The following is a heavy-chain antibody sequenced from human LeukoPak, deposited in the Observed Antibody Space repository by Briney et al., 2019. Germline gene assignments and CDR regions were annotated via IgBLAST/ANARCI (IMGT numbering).Heavy chain of an antibody. CDR3: ARGGSSGYYAWFDP. D-gene: IGHD3-22*01. Sequence: SETLSVTCTVSGGSISSYYWSWIRQPPGRGLEWIGYIYYSGSTNYNPSLKSRVTISVDTSKNQFSLKLSSVTAADTAVYYCARGGSSGYYAWFDPWGQGTLVTLSS. J-gene: IGHJ5*02. CDR1: GGSISSYY. CDR2: IYYSGST. V-gene: IGHV4-59*01.